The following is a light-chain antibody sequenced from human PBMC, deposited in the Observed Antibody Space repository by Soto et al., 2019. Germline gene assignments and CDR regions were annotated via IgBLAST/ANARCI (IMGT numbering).Light chain of an antibody. Sequence: QSVLTQPASVSGSPGQSITISCTGTSSDVGSYNLVSWYQQHPGKASKFMIYGDSKRPSGVSDRFSGSKSGDTASLTISGLQAEDEADYYCCSYAGVNTFYVFGTGTRSPS. CDR3: CSYAGVNTFYV. CDR1: SSDVGSYNL. J-gene: IGLJ1*01. V-gene: IGLV2-23*02. CDR2: GDS.